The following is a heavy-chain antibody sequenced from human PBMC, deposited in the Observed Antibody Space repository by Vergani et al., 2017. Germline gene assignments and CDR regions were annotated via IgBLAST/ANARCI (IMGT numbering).Heavy chain of an antibody. CDR2: ISGSGGST. V-gene: IGHV3-23*01. CDR1: GFTFSSYA. J-gene: IGHJ3*02. CDR3: AREAGYDSSGYDAFDI. D-gene: IGHD3-22*01. Sequence: EVQLLESGGGLVQPGGSLRLSCAASGFTFSSYAMSWVRQAPGKGLEWVSAISGSGGSTYYADSVKGRFTISRDNAKNTLYLQMNSLRAEDTAVYYCAREAGYDSSGYDAFDIWGQGTMVTVSS.